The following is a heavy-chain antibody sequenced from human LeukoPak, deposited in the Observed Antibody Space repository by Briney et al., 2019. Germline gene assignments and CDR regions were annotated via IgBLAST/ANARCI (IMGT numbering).Heavy chain of an antibody. CDR2: ISYDGSNK. V-gene: IGHV3-30-3*01. J-gene: IGHJ4*02. CDR3: ARDSKQLAFDY. Sequence: PGGSLRLSCAASGFTFSSYAMHWVRQAPGKGLEWVAVISYDGSNKYYADSVKGRFTISRDNSENTLYLQMNSLRAEDTAVYYCARDSKQLAFDYWGQGTLVTVSS. D-gene: IGHD6-13*01. CDR1: GFTFSSYA.